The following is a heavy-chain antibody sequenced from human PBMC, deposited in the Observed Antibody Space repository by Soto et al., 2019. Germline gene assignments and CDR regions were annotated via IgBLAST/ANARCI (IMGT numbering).Heavy chain of an antibody. CDR3: AKGGRAGSGSYYYGMDV. D-gene: IGHD3-10*01. CDR2: ISYDGSSK. J-gene: IGHJ6*02. Sequence: PGGSLRLSCAASGFTFSSYGMHWVRQAPGKGLEWVAVISYDGSSKYYADSVKGRFTISRDNSKNTLYLQMNSLRAEDTAVYYCAKGGRAGSGSYYYGMDVWGQGTTVTVSS. V-gene: IGHV3-30*18. CDR1: GFTFSSYG.